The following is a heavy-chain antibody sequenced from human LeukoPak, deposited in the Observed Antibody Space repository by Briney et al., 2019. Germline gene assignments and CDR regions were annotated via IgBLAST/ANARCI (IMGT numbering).Heavy chain of an antibody. Sequence: ASVKVSCKASGYTFTSYGISWVRQAPGQGLEWMGWISAYNGNTNYAQKFQGRVTITADESTSTAYMELSSLRSEDTAVYYCARDRSGLFDYWGQGTLVTVSS. CDR2: ISAYNGNT. J-gene: IGHJ4*02. CDR1: GYTFTSYG. V-gene: IGHV1-18*01. D-gene: IGHD3-3*01. CDR3: ARDRSGLFDY.